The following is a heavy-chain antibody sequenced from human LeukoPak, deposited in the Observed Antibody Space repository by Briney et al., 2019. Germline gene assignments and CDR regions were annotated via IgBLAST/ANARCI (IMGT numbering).Heavy chain of an antibody. J-gene: IGHJ6*03. Sequence: GASVKVSCKASGYTFTSYAMNWVRQAPGQGLEWMGWINTNTGNPTYAQGFTGRFVFSLDTSVSTAYLQISSLKAEDTAVYYCARGGAKGGLLWFGESLPSRDYYYYYYMDVWGKGTTVTVSS. CDR2: INTNTGNP. CDR3: ARGGAKGGLLWFGESLPSRDYYYYYYMDV. V-gene: IGHV7-4-1*02. CDR1: GYTFTSYA. D-gene: IGHD3-10*01.